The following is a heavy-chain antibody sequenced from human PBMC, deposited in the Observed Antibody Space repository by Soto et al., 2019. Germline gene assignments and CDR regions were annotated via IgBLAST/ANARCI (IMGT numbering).Heavy chain of an antibody. CDR2: IYTSGST. J-gene: IGHJ3*02. V-gene: IGHV4-4*07. CDR1: GGSISSYY. Sequence: SEPLSLTCTVSGGSISSYYWSWIRQPAGKGLEWIGRIYTSGSTNYNPSLKSRVTMSVDTSKNQFSLKLSSVTAADTAVYYCARGEAYYYDSSGYIYAFDIWGEGTMVTVSS. D-gene: IGHD3-22*01. CDR3: ARGEAYYYDSSGYIYAFDI.